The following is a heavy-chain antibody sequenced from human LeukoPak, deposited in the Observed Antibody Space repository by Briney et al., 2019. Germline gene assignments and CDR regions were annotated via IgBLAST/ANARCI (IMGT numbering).Heavy chain of an antibody. V-gene: IGHV3-7*01. CDR1: GFTFSLHW. CDR2: IKEDGSET. CDR3: ARGIGTSYDSSRDAFDI. J-gene: IGHJ3*02. Sequence: GGSLRLSCAASGFTFSLHWMSWVRQAPGKGLEWVANIKEDGSETYYVDSVKGRFTISRDNAKNLLYLQMNSLRAEDTAVYYCARGIGTSYDSSRDAFDIWGQGTMVTVSS. D-gene: IGHD3-22*01.